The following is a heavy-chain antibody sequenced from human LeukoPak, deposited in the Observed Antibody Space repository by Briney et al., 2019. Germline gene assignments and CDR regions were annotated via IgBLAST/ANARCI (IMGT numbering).Heavy chain of an antibody. CDR3: ARFTYGDYSAPGFGY. CDR1: GFTFSSYS. J-gene: IGHJ4*02. Sequence: PGGSLRLSCAASGFTFSSYSMNWVRQAPGKGLEWVSSISSSSSYIYYADSVKGRFTIPRDNAKNSLYLQMNSLRAEDTAVYYCARFTYGDYSAPGFGYWGQGTLVTVSS. D-gene: IGHD4-17*01. V-gene: IGHV3-21*01. CDR2: ISSSSSYI.